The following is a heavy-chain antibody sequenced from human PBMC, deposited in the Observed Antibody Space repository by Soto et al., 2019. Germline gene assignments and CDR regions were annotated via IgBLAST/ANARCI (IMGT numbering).Heavy chain of an antibody. V-gene: IGHV3-30*18. J-gene: IGHJ4*02. CDR3: AKDHSLEWFNY. Sequence: QVQLVESGGGVVQPGRSLRLSCAASGFTFSSYGMHWVRQAPGKGLEWVAVISYDGSNKYYADSVKGRFTISRDNSKNTLSLQMNSLRAEDTAVYYCAKDHSLEWFNYWGQGTLVTVSS. D-gene: IGHD3-3*01. CDR1: GFTFSSYG. CDR2: ISYDGSNK.